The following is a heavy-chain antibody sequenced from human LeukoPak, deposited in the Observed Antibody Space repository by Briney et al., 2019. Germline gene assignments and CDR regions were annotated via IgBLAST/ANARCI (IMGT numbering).Heavy chain of an antibody. CDR3: ARGTRRLRLGELSLSPFVY. CDR1: GGSISSGGYY. J-gene: IGHJ4*02. V-gene: IGHV4-31*03. Sequence: SETLSLTCTVSGGSISSGGYYWSWIRQHPGKGLEWIGYIYYSGSTYYNPSLKSRVTISVDTSKNQFSLKLSSVTAADTAVYYCARGTRRLRLGELSLSPFVYWGQGTLVTVSS. CDR2: IYYSGST. D-gene: IGHD3-16*02.